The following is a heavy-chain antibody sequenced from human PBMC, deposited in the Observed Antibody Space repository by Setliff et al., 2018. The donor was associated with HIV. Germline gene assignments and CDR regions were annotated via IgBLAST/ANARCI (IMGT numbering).Heavy chain of an antibody. D-gene: IGHD7-27*01. V-gene: IGHV1-2*04. Sequence: ASVKVSCKASGYSFTGYYMHWVRQAPGQGLEWMGRINPNSGGTNYAQKFQGWVTVTRDTSTSTVYMELSSLRSEDTAVYYCARDPLDGDGPFDYWGQGTLVTVSS. J-gene: IGHJ4*02. CDR3: ARDPLDGDGPFDY. CDR2: INPNSGGT. CDR1: GYSFTGYY.